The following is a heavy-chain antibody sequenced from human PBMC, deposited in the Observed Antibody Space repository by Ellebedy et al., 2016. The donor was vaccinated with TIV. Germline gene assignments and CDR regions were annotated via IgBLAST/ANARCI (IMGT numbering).Heavy chain of an antibody. D-gene: IGHD1-26*01. Sequence: GESLKISCQGSEYSFTNDWIGWVRQMPGKGLEWMGIIYPGDSDTRYSPSFQGQVTISADKSISTAYLQWSRLKASDAAMYYCARLRGASFDIWGQGTMVTVSS. J-gene: IGHJ3*02. CDR3: ARLRGASFDI. CDR1: EYSFTNDW. CDR2: IYPGDSDT. V-gene: IGHV5-51*01.